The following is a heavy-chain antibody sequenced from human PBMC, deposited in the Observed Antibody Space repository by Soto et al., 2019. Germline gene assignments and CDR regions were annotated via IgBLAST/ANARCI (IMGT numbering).Heavy chain of an antibody. CDR3: AGHPGGGGY. CDR2: IYSGGYT. CDR1: GFTVSNNY. Sequence: EVQLVESGGGLIQPGGSLRLSCAVSGFTVSNNYMSWVRQAPGKGLEGVSVIYSGGYTAYGDSVKGRFTISRDNSKNPLYLPMKCRRADATGFYFGAGHPGGGGYWGQGTLVTVSS. J-gene: IGHJ4*02. D-gene: IGHD3-10*01. V-gene: IGHV3-53*01.